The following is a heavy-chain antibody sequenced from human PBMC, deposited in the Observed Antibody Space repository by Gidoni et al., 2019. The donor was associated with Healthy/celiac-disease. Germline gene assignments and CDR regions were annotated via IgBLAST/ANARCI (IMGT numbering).Heavy chain of an antibody. CDR2: IRSSGSTI. Sequence: QVQLVESGGGLVKPGGSLRLSCAASGFTFSDYYMSWVRQAPGKGLEWVSDIRSSGSTIYYADSVKGRFTISRDNAKNSQYLQMNSLRAEDTAVYYCAMETEMATISPDYWGQGTLVTVSS. J-gene: IGHJ4*02. CDR1: GFTFSDYY. D-gene: IGHD5-12*01. V-gene: IGHV3-11*01. CDR3: AMETEMATISPDY.